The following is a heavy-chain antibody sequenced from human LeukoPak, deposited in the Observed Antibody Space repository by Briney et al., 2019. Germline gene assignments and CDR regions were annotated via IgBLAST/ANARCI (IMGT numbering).Heavy chain of an antibody. V-gene: IGHV1-69*06. CDR2: IIPIFGTA. CDR3: ARGYGVVVLAAEFDY. CDR1: GYTFTSYD. Sequence: SEKVSCKASGYTFTSYDINWVRQATGQGLERMGGIIPIFGTANYAQKFQGRVTITADKSTSTAYMELSSLRSEDTAVYYCARGYGVVVLAAEFDYWGQGTLVTVSS. J-gene: IGHJ4*02. D-gene: IGHD2-15*01.